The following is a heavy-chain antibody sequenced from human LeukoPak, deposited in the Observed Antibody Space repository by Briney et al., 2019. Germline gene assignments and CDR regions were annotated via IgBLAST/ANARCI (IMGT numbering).Heavy chain of an antibody. V-gene: IGHV4-59*11. CDR3: ARGGGSYYYYYYGMDV. Sequence: SETLSLTCAASGGSMNSHYWSWIRQPPGKGLQWIGFIHSNGHSDQNPSLRSRATISLDTSKNQFSLRLSSVTVADTAVYYCARGGGSYYYYYYGMDVWGQGTTVTVSS. D-gene: IGHD1-26*01. CDR2: IHSNGHS. CDR1: GGSMNSHY. J-gene: IGHJ6*02.